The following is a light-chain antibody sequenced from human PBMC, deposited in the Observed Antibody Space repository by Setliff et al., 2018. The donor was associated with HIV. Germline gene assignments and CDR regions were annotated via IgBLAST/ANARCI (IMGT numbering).Light chain of an antibody. CDR1: RSDVGSYNL. V-gene: IGLV2-23*01. CDR3: CSYAGSSTTYV. Sequence: QSALTQPASVSGSPGQSITISCTGTRSDVGSYNLVSWYQQHPGKAPKLMIYEGSKRPSGVSNRFPGSKSGNTASLTISGLQAEDEADYYCCSYAGSSTTYVFGTGAKVHRP. J-gene: IGLJ1*01. CDR2: EGS.